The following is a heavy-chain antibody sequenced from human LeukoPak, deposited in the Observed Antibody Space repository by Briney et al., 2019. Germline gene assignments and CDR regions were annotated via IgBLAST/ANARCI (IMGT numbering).Heavy chain of an antibody. D-gene: IGHD5-18*01. Sequence: SETLSLTCTVSAGSIICYYWSWIRQPPGKGLEWIGYIYYSGSTNYNPSLKSRVTISVDTSKNQFSLKLSSVTAADTAVYYCAREGYSYGPLGYWGQGTLVTVSS. CDR1: AGSIICYY. CDR2: IYYSGST. V-gene: IGHV4-59*01. CDR3: AREGYSYGPLGY. J-gene: IGHJ4*02.